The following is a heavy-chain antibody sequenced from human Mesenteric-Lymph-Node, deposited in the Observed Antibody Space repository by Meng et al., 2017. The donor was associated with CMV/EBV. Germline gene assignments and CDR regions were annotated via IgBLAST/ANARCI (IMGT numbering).Heavy chain of an antibody. J-gene: IGHJ4*02. V-gene: IGHV4-38-2*02. D-gene: IGHD3-22*01. Sequence: SETLSLTCTVSGYSISSSYYWGWIRQPPGKGLEWIGSIYHSGSTYYNPSLKSRVTMSVDMSKNQFSLKLSSVTAADTAVYYCARDPLDYDSSDYYSEDYWGQGTLVTVSS. CDR1: GYSISSSYY. CDR2: IYHSGST. CDR3: ARDPLDYDSSDYYSEDY.